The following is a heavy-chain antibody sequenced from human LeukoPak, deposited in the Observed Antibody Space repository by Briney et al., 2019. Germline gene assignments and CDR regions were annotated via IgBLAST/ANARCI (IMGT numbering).Heavy chain of an antibody. J-gene: IGHJ4*02. CDR3: ARVGGYNSPFVY. V-gene: IGHV4-59*01. CDR1: GGSISSYY. CDR2: IYYSGST. Sequence: SETLSLTCTVSGGSISSYYWSWIRQPPGKGLEWIGYIYYSGSTNYNPSPKSRVTISVDTSKNQFSLKLSSVTAADTAVYYCARVGGYNSPFVYWGQGTLVTVSS. D-gene: IGHD5-24*01.